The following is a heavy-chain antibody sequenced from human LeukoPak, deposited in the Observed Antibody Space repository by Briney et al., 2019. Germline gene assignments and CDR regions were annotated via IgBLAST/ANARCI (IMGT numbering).Heavy chain of an antibody. CDR1: GYTFTSYY. Sequence: ASVKVSCKASGYTFTSYYMHWVRQAPGQGLEWMGIINPSGGSTSYAQKFQGRVTMTRDTSTSTVYMELSSLRAEDTALYYCARESSVGATSVWGQGTLVTVSS. V-gene: IGHV1-46*01. J-gene: IGHJ4*02. CDR2: INPSGGST. D-gene: IGHD1-26*01. CDR3: ARESSVGATSV.